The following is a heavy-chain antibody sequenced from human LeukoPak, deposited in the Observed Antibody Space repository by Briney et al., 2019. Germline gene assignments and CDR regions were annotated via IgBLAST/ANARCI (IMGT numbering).Heavy chain of an antibody. CDR1: GGTFSSYA. Sequence: ASVKVSCKASGGTFSSYAISWVRQAPGQGLEWMGGINPNSGGTNYAQKFQGRVTMTRDTSISTAYMELSRLRSDDTAVYYCAREQYDSSGYSLDYWGQGTLVTVSS. V-gene: IGHV1-2*02. CDR2: INPNSGGT. CDR3: AREQYDSSGYSLDY. D-gene: IGHD3-22*01. J-gene: IGHJ4*02.